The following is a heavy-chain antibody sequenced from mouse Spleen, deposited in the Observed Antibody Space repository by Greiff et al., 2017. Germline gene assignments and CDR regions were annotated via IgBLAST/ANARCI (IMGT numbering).Heavy chain of an antibody. CDR2: IDPETGGT. J-gene: IGHJ2*01. CDR1: GYTFTDYE. D-gene: IGHD1-1*01. CDR3: RRVRRDDYYCSPYYFDY. Sequence: VQLQQSGAELVRPGASVTLSCKASGYTFTDYEMTWVKQTPVHGLEWIGAIDPETGGTAYNQKFKGKAILTADKSSSTAYMELRSLTSEDSAVYYCRRVRRDDYYCSPYYFDYRGQGTTLTVSS. V-gene: IGHV1-15*01.